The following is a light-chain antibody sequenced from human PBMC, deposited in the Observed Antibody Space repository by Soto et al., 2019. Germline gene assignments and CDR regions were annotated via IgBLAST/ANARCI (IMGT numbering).Light chain of an antibody. V-gene: IGKV3-11*01. CDR3: QQRRNWPGT. CDR2: DAS. CDR1: QSVSSY. Sequence: EIVLTQSPATLSLSPGERATLSCRASQSVSSYLAWYQQKPGQAPRLLIYDASNRATGIPARFSGSGSGTDFTRTISSLEPEDFAVYYCQQRRNWPGTFGQGTRLEIK. J-gene: IGKJ5*01.